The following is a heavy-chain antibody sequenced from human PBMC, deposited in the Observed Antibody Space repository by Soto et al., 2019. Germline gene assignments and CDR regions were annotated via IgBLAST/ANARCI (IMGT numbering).Heavy chain of an antibody. Sequence: EVQLVESGGGLVKPGGSLRLSCAASGFTFSSYSMNWVRQAPGKGLEWVSSISSSSSYIYYADSVKGRFTISRDNAKNSLYLKMTSLRAEDTAVYYCARGVVIAASWGQGTLVTVSS. CDR2: ISSSSSYI. J-gene: IGHJ5*02. D-gene: IGHD6-13*01. CDR1: GFTFSSYS. V-gene: IGHV3-21*01. CDR3: ARGVVIAAS.